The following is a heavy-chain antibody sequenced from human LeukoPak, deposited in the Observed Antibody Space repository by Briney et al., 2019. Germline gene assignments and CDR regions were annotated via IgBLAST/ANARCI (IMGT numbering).Heavy chain of an antibody. Sequence: GGSLRLSCAASGFTFRSYTMGWVRQAPGKGLEWVSDINQNGDATYYADSVRGRFTISRDNSRSTLYLQMSSLRDEDTALYYCAKASIGGSAYDVWGQGTMVTVSS. CDR2: INQNGDAT. D-gene: IGHD1-14*01. J-gene: IGHJ3*01. CDR3: AKASIGGSAYDV. V-gene: IGHV3-23*01. CDR1: GFTFRSYT.